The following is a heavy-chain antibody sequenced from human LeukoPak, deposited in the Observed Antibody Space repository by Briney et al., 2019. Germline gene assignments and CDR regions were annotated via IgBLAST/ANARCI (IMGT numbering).Heavy chain of an antibody. Sequence: GGSLRLSCAASGFTFSDYHMSWIRQAPGKGLEWVSYISSSASAIYYADSVKGRFTISRDDAKNSLYLQMNSLRAEDTALYYCARGRGITIFGIPYSFDYWGQGTLVTVSS. CDR2: ISSSASAI. CDR3: ARGRGITIFGIPYSFDY. J-gene: IGHJ4*02. CDR1: GFTFSDYH. V-gene: IGHV3-11*04. D-gene: IGHD3-3*01.